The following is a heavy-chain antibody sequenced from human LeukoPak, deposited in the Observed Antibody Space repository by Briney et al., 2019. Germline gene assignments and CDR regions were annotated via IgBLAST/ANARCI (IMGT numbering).Heavy chain of an antibody. D-gene: IGHD3-10*01. J-gene: IGHJ4*02. V-gene: IGHV3-11*01. CDR1: EFVRSDYY. CDR3: AREMEGDYGAGTFFDH. Sequence: GGSLRLSCAASEFVRSDYYMSWIRQAPGKGLEWVSYSSSGGSTISYADSVRGRFSISKDNAKNPLYLQMNSLRAEDTAVYYCAREMEGDYGAGTFFDHWGQGNMVTVPS. CDR2: SSSGGSTI.